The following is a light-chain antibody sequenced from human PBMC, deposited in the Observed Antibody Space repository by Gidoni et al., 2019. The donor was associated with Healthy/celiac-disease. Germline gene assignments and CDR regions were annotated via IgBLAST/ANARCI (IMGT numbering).Light chain of an antibody. CDR1: QGISND. V-gene: IGKV1-17*01. Sequence: DIQMTQSPSSLSASVGDRFTITCRTRQGISNDLGWFQQKPGKAPKRLIYAASSLQSGVPSRFSGSGSGTEFTLTISSLQPEDFATYYGLQHNSYPRTFGQGTKVEIK. CDR3: LQHNSYPRT. CDR2: AAS. J-gene: IGKJ1*01.